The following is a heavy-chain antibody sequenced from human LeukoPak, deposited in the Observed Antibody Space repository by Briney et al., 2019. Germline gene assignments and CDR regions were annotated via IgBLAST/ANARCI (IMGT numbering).Heavy chain of an antibody. D-gene: IGHD2-15*01. CDR3: ARRSGGSIDY. V-gene: IGHV4-59*12. J-gene: IGHJ4*02. Sequence: PSETLSLTCTVSGGSISSYYWSWIRQPPGKGLEWIGYIYHSGSTYYNPSLKSRVTISVDRSKNQFSLKLSSVTAADTAVYYCARRSGGSIDYWGQGTLVTVSS. CDR1: GGSISSYY. CDR2: IYHSGST.